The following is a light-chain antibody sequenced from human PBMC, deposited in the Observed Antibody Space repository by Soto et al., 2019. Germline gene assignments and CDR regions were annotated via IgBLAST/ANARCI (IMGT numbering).Light chain of an antibody. CDR1: QRINIY. CDR3: QQLNSYPLT. J-gene: IGKJ4*01. CDR2: SAS. Sequence: DIQMTQSPSSLSTSIGDRVTITCRASQRINIYLNWYRQKPGKAPELLIYSASNLQSGVPSRFSGSGSGTDFTLTISGLQSEDFATYYCQQLNSYPLTFGGGTKVDIK. V-gene: IGKV1-39*01.